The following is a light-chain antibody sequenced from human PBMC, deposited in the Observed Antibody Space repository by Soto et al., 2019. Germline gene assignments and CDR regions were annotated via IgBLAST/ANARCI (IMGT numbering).Light chain of an antibody. V-gene: IGLV2-14*01. CDR3: SSYTTSGSLV. CDR2: DVS. CDR1: SSDVGGYNY. Sequence: QSVLTQPASVSGSPGQSITISCTGTSSDVGGYNYVSWYQQHPGKAPKLMIYDVSNRPSGVSNRFSGSKSGNTASLTISRLQAEDEADYYCSSYTTSGSLVFGGGTKLTVL. J-gene: IGLJ2*01.